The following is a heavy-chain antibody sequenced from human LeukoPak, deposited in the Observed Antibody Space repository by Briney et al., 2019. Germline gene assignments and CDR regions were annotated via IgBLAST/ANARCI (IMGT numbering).Heavy chain of an antibody. Sequence: GGSLRLSCAASGFTFNHYWMSWIRQAPGKGLEWVANIKEDGSTIYYMDSVKGRFTISRDNAKNSLYLQMNSLRAEDTAVYYCARAIVGAEVEAFDIWGQGTMVTVSS. CDR2: IKEDGSTI. CDR1: GFTFNHYW. J-gene: IGHJ3*02. D-gene: IGHD1-26*01. CDR3: ARAIVGAEVEAFDI. V-gene: IGHV3-7*03.